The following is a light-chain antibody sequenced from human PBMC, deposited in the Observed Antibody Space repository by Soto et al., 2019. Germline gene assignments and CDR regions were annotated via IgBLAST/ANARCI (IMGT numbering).Light chain of an antibody. CDR2: GNT. J-gene: IGLJ2*01. V-gene: IGLV1-40*01. CDR1: SSNIGAGYD. CDR3: LSFDSSLSVV. Sequence: QSVLTQPPSVSGAPGQRVTISCTGSSSNIGAGYDVHWYQQLPGRAPKLLIYGNTNRPSGVPDRFSGSKSRTSASLAITGLQAEDEADYYCLSFDSSLSVVFGGGTQLTVL.